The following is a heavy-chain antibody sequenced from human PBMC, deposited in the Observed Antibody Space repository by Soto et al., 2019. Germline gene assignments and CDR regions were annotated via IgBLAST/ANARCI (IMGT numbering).Heavy chain of an antibody. V-gene: IGHV3-33*01. J-gene: IGHJ4*02. CDR2: IWYDGSNK. Sequence: HPGGSLRLSCAASGFTFSSYGMHWVRQAPGKGLEWVAVIWYDGSNKYYADSVKGRFTISRDNSKNTLYLQMNSLRAEDTAVYYCARDGLRQWLLDYWGQGTLVTVSS. CDR1: GFTFSSYG. D-gene: IGHD6-19*01. CDR3: ARDGLRQWLLDY.